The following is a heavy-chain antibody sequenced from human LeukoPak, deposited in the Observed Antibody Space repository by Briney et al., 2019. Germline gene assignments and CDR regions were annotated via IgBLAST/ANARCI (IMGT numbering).Heavy chain of an antibody. CDR2: ISSTGNT. CDR3: ARLLWYYDSSGYYYGGYYYYMDV. V-gene: IGHV4-39*01. D-gene: IGHD3-22*01. J-gene: IGHJ6*03. CDR1: GVSINSRYYD. Sequence: SETLSLTCSVSGVSINSRYYDWWGWIRQPPGKGLEWIGSISSTGNTYYKPSLRTRVTISLDTSKNQFSLKLSSVTAADTAVYYCARLLWYYDSSGYYYGGYYYYMDVWGKGTTVTISS.